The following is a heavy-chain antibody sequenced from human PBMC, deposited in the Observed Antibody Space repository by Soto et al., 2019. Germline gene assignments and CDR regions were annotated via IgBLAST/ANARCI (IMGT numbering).Heavy chain of an antibody. Sequence: SSLNLYCTASAYRISRYLSSWGRQAPGQGLEWMGGIIPIFGTANYAQKFQGRVTITADKSTSTAYMELSSLRSEDTVVYYCAREQVANNWFDPWGQGTLVTVSS. CDR2: IIPIFGTA. CDR1: AYRISRYL. J-gene: IGHJ5*02. CDR3: AREQVANNWFDP. V-gene: IGHV1-69*06.